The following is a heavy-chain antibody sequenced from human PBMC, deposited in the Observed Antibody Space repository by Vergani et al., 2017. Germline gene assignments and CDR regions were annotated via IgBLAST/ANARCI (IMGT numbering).Heavy chain of an antibody. V-gene: IGHV3-33*01. D-gene: IGHD2-21*01. J-gene: IGHJ6*03. CDR2: IYYDGSKK. CDR3: VREGSYCGSTTCRNPSYVYYYHMDV. Sequence: QVQLVESGGGVVQPGRSLRLSCTSSGFTFSTYAMHWVRQAPGKGLEWVAIIYYDGSKKYYADSVKGRFTISRDNSRNTLDLLMRCLRAEDTAIYYCVREGSYCGSTTCRNPSYVYYYHMDVWGEGTTVTVSS. CDR1: GFTFSTYA.